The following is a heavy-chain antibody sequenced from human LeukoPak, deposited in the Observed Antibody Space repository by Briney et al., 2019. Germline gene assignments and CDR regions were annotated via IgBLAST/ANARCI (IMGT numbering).Heavy chain of an antibody. J-gene: IGHJ4*02. Sequence: TGGSLRLSCAASGFTFSSYSMNWVRQAPGKGLEWVSSISSSSSYIYYADSVKGRFTISRDNAKNSLYLQMNSLRAEDTAVYYCARDFYTAMVPNDYWGQGTLVTVSS. CDR1: GFTFSSYS. CDR2: ISSSSSYI. V-gene: IGHV3-21*01. CDR3: ARDFYTAMVPNDY. D-gene: IGHD5-18*01.